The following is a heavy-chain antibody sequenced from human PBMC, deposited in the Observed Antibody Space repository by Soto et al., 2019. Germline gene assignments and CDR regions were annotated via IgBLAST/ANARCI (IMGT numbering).Heavy chain of an antibody. J-gene: IGHJ3*02. CDR3: AKDGLYDFWSGATDAFDI. Sequence: EVQLLGSGGGLVQPGGSLRLSCAASGFTFSSYAMSWVRQAPGKGLEWVSAISGSGGSTYYADSVKGRFTISRDNSKNTLYLQMNSLIAEDTSVYYCAKDGLYDFWSGATDAFDIWGQGTMVTVSS. D-gene: IGHD3-3*01. CDR1: GFTFSSYA. CDR2: ISGSGGST. V-gene: IGHV3-23*01.